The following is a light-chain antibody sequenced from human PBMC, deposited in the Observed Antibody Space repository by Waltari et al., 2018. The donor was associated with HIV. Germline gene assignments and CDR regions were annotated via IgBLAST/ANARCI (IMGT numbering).Light chain of an antibody. CDR3: VLYMGSGISV. Sequence: QTVVTQEPSFSVSPGGTVTLTCGLSSGSVSPNYYPSRYQHTPGQAPRTLIYNTNTRSSGVPDRFSGSILGNKAALNITGAQADDECDYYCVLYMGSGISVFGGGTKLTVL. J-gene: IGLJ2*01. CDR1: SGSVSPNYY. CDR2: NTN. V-gene: IGLV8-61*01.